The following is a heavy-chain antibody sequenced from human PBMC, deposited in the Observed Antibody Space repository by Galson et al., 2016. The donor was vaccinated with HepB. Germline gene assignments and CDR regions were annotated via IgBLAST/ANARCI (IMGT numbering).Heavy chain of an antibody. CDR3: ARDLRGMIRFFDWSTHFDS. CDR1: GFTFSSYG. Sequence: SLRLSCAASGFTFSSYGMHWVRQAPGKGLEWVAVIWDDGSNKYYADSVKGRFTISRDNSKNALYLQMNNVRAEDTAVYCCARDLRGMIRFFDWSTHFDSWGQGTLVTVSS. CDR2: IWDDGSNK. V-gene: IGHV3-33*01. D-gene: IGHD3-9*01. J-gene: IGHJ4*02.